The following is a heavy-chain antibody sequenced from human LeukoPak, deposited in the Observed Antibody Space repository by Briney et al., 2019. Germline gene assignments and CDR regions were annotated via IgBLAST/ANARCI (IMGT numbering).Heavy chain of an antibody. D-gene: IGHD3-22*01. J-gene: IGHJ4*02. Sequence: PSQTLSLTCTVSGGSISSGSYYWSWIRQPAGKGLEWIGRIYTSGSTNYNPSPKSRVTISVDTSKNQFSLKLSSVTAADTAVYYCAVTGTYYYDSSGYYYGGYFDYWGQGTLVTVSS. CDR2: IYTSGST. V-gene: IGHV4-61*02. CDR3: AVTGTYYYDSSGYYYGGYFDY. CDR1: GGSISSGSYY.